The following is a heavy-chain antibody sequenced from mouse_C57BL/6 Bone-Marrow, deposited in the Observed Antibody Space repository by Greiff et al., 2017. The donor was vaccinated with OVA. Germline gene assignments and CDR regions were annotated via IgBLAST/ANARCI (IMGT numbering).Heavy chain of an antibody. CDR1: GYTFTSYD. D-gene: IGHD3-2*02. Sequence: QVQLKESGPELVKPGASVKLSYKASGYTFTSYDINWVKQRPGQGLEWIGWIYPRDGSTKYNEKFKGKATLTVDTSSSTAYMELHSLTSEDSAVYFCARDSSGPWGQGTLVTVSA. J-gene: IGHJ3*01. CDR2: IYPRDGST. V-gene: IGHV1-85*01. CDR3: ARDSSGP.